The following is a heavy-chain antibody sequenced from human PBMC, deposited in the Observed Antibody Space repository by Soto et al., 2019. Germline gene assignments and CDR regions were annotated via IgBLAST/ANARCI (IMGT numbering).Heavy chain of an antibody. CDR1: GYSISSGYY. CDR3: ARRVPIVGATNYGAFDI. J-gene: IGHJ3*02. V-gene: IGHV4-38-2*01. Sequence: PSETLSLTCAVSGYSISSGYYLGLIRQPPGKVLEWIGSIYHSGSTYYNPSLKSRVTISVDTSKNQFSLKLSSVTAADTAVYYCARRVPIVGATNYGAFDIWGQGTMVTVSS. CDR2: IYHSGST. D-gene: IGHD1-26*01.